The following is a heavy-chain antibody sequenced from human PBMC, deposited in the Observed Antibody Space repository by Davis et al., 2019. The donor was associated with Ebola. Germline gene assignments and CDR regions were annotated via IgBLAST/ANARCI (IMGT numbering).Heavy chain of an antibody. Sequence: GESLKISCAASGFSFSSHALHWVRQAPGKGLEYVSVISNNGDTKYYANSVKGRFTISRDNSKNTLYLQMGSLRAEDMAVYYCGRGYDNRGYYYADYWGQGTLVTVSS. D-gene: IGHD3-22*01. CDR3: GRGYDNRGYYYADY. CDR2: ISNNGDTK. CDR1: GFSFSSHA. V-gene: IGHV3-64*01. J-gene: IGHJ4*02.